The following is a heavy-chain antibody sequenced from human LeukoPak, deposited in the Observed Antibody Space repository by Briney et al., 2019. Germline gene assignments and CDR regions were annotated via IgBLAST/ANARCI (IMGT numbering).Heavy chain of an antibody. D-gene: IGHD3-3*01. V-gene: IGHV3-23*01. CDR2: ISGSGGST. J-gene: IGHJ6*02. Sequence: GGSLRLSCAASGFTFSGYAMSWVRQAPGKGLEWVSAISGSGGSTYYADSVKGRFTISRDNSKNTLYLQMNSLRAEDTAVYYCAKYGSGYWNPVYYGMDVWGQGTTVTVSS. CDR3: AKYGSGYWNPVYYGMDV. CDR1: GFTFSGYA.